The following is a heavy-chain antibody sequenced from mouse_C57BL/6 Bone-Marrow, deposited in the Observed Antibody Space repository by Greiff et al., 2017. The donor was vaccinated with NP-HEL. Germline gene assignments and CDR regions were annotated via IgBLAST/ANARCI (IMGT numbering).Heavy chain of an antibody. Sequence: QVQLQQSGPGLVQPSQSLSITCTVSGFSLTSYGVHWVRQSPGKGLEWLGVIWSGGSTDYNAAFISRLSISKDNSKSQVFFKMHSLQAYDTAIYYCARYGSSSWYFDVWGTGTTVTVSS. D-gene: IGHD1-1*01. CDR3: ARYGSSSWYFDV. V-gene: IGHV2-2*01. CDR2: IWSGGST. CDR1: GFSLTSYG. J-gene: IGHJ1*03.